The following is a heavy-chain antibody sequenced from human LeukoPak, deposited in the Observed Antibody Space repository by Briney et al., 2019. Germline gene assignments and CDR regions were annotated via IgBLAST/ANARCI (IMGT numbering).Heavy chain of an antibody. CDR1: GFAFSDYY. Sequence: NTGGSLRLSCAASGFAFSDYYMSWIRQAPGKGLEWVSYISSSGSTIYYADSVKGRFTISRDNAKNSLYLQMNSLRAEDTAVYYCARGPDYYDSSGQPGVYWGQGTLVTVSS. CDR2: ISSSGSTI. CDR3: ARGPDYYDSSGQPGVY. D-gene: IGHD3-22*01. J-gene: IGHJ4*02. V-gene: IGHV3-11*01.